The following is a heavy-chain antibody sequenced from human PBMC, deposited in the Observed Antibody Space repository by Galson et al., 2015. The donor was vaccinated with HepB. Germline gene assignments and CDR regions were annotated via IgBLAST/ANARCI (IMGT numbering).Heavy chain of an antibody. J-gene: IGHJ3*02. CDR1: GGSFSGYY. CDR2: INHSGST. V-gene: IGHV4-34*01. Sequence: SEPLSLTCAVYGGSFSGYYWSWIRQPPGKGLEWIGEINHSGSTNYNPSLKSRVTISVDTSKNQFSLKLSSVTAADTAVYYCARGGGWLIAVAGTVDDDAFDIWGQGTMVTVSS. D-gene: IGHD6-19*01. CDR3: ARGGGWLIAVAGTVDDDAFDI.